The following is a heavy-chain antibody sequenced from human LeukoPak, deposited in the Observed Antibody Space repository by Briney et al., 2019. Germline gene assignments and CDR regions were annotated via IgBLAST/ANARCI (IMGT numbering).Heavy chain of an antibody. CDR1: GFTFSNYW. Sequence: GGSLRLSCAASGFTFSNYWMHWVRQAPGKGLVWASRINSDGNSTSYADSVKGRFTISRDNAKNTLYLQINSLRAEDTAVYYCARDWSYDFWSGYYMEDWGQGTLVTVSS. CDR3: ARDWSYDFWSGYYMED. D-gene: IGHD3-3*01. CDR2: INSDGNST. V-gene: IGHV3-74*01. J-gene: IGHJ4*02.